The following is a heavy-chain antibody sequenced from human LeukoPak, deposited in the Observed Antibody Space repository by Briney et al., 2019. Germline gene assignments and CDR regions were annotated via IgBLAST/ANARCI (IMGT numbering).Heavy chain of an antibody. CDR2: IYYSGST. V-gene: IGHV4-59*01. J-gene: IGHJ4*02. CDR3: ARVSRGSSSWYGNDY. D-gene: IGHD6-13*01. Sequence: RSETLSLTCTVSGGSISSYYWSWIRQPPGKGLEWIGYIYYSGSTNYNPSLKSRVTISVDTSKNQFSLKLSSVTAADTAVYYCARVSRGSSSWYGNDYWGQGTLVTVSS. CDR1: GGSISSYY.